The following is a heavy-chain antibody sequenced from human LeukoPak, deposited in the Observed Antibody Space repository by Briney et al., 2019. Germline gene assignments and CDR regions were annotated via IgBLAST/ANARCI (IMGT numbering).Heavy chain of an antibody. J-gene: IGHJ4*02. Sequence: SETLSLTCTVSGGSISSYYWSWIRRPPGKGLEWIGYIYTSGSTNYNPSLKSRVTISVDTSKNQFSLKLSSVTAADTAVYYCARSARYDFWSGYTFDYWGQGTLVTVSS. V-gene: IGHV4-4*09. CDR3: ARSARYDFWSGYTFDY. CDR2: IYTSGST. CDR1: GGSISSYY. D-gene: IGHD3-3*01.